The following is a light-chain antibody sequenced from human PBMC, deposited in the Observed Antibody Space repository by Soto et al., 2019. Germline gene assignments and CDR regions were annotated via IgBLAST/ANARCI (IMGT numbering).Light chain of an antibody. Sequence: EVVLTQSPGTLSLSPGERATLSCRASQSVSKYFVWYQQKPGQAPRLLIYGASSRASGIPDRFSGSGSVTDFTLTINRLGPEYSAVYYCQQFDSSPYTVGQGNKLEI. CDR3: QQFDSSPYT. J-gene: IGKJ2*01. CDR1: QSVSKY. CDR2: GAS. V-gene: IGKV3-20*01.